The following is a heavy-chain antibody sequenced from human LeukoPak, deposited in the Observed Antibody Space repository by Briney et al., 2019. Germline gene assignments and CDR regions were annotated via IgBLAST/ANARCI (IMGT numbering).Heavy chain of an antibody. V-gene: IGHV3-53*01. D-gene: IGHD2-2*01. Sequence: GGSLRLSCAASGFTVSTNHMNWVRQAPGKGLEWVSVIYSGGTTYYANSVKGRFTISRDNSKNTLYLQMNSLRAEDTAVYYCVRQYCRTSSCYGYFEYWGQGTLVTVSS. CDR3: VRQYCRTSSCYGYFEY. J-gene: IGHJ4*02. CDR1: GFTVSTNH. CDR2: IYSGGTT.